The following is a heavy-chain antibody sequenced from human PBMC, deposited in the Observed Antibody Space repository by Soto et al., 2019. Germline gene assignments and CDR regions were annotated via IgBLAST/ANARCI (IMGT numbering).Heavy chain of an antibody. CDR2: ISTTGSSI. J-gene: IGHJ5*02. CDR1: GLTFSQCH. CDR3: ARESWYKFDP. V-gene: IGHV3-11*01. Sequence: GGSLRLSCEVSGLTFSQCHMTWFRQAPGKGLEWISYISTTGSSIFYAGSVKGRFTVSRDNAKNSLYLQMNSLRAEDTAVYYCARESWYKFDPWGPGTLVTVSS. D-gene: IGHD6-13*01.